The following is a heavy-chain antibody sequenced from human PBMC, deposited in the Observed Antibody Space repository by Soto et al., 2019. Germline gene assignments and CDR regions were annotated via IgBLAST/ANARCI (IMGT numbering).Heavy chain of an antibody. CDR2: IYYSGST. J-gene: IGHJ2*01. CDR3: ARGSQLWFSYWYFDL. Sequence: SETLSLTCTASGGSISSYYWSWIRQPPGKGLEWIGYIYYSGSTNYNPSLKSRVTISVDTSKNQFSLKLSSVTAADTAVYYCARGSQLWFSYWYFDLWGRGTLVTVSS. CDR1: GGSISSYY. D-gene: IGHD5-18*01. V-gene: IGHV4-59*08.